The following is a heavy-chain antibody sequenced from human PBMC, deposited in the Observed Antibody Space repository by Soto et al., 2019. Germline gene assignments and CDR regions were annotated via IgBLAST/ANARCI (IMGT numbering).Heavy chain of an antibody. D-gene: IGHD4-17*01. J-gene: IGHJ6*02. V-gene: IGHV3-23*01. Sequence: GGSLRLSCAASGFTFSSYAMSWVRQAPGKGLEWVSAISGSGGSTYYADSVKGRFTISRDNSKNTLYLQMNSLRAEDTAVYYCAKLLSGVTTSNYYYYGMDVWGQGTTVTVSS. CDR3: AKLLSGVTTSNYYYYGMDV. CDR1: GFTFSSYA. CDR2: ISGSGGST.